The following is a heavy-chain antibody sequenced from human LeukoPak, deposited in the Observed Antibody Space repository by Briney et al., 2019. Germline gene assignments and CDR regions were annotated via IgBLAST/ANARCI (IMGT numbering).Heavy chain of an antibody. V-gene: IGHV3-7*01. J-gene: IGHJ3*02. D-gene: IGHD3-9*01. CDR2: IKQDGSEK. CDR1: GFTFSSYW. Sequence: PGGSLRLSCAASGFTFSSYWMSWVRQAPGKGLEWVANIKQDGSEKYYVDSVKGRFTISRDNAKNSLYLQMNSLRAEDTAVYYCLRILTGYYRTNAFDIWGQGTMVTVYS. CDR3: LRILTGYYRTNAFDI.